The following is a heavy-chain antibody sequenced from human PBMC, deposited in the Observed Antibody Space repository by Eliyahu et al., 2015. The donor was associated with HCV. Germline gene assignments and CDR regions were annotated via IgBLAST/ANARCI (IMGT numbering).Heavy chain of an antibody. CDR2: INTNTGNP. CDR3: ARRYGSGTYYALDY. V-gene: IGHV7-4-1*02. CDR1: GYTLTTYN. J-gene: IGHJ4*02. Sequence: QVQLVQSGSELKKPGASVKVSCKASGYTLTTYNMNWVRQAPGQGLEWMGWINTNTGNPTYAQGFTGRFVFSLDTSVSTAYLQVSSLKAEDTAVYYCARRYGSGTYYALDYWGQGTLVTVSS. D-gene: IGHD3-10*01.